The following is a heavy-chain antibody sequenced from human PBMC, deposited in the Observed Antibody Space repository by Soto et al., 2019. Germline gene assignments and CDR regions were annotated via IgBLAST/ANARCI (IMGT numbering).Heavy chain of an antibody. J-gene: IGHJ4*02. CDR3: AKSHSYGSGAFDY. V-gene: IGHV1-2*02. Sequence: QVQLVQSGAEVKKHGASVKVSCKASGYTFTGYYMHWVRQAPGQGLEWMGWINPNSGGTNYAQKFQGRVTMTRDTSISTAYMELSRLRYDDTAVYYCAKSHSYGSGAFDYWGQGTLGTVSS. CDR1: GYTFTGYY. D-gene: IGHD5-18*01. CDR2: INPNSGGT.